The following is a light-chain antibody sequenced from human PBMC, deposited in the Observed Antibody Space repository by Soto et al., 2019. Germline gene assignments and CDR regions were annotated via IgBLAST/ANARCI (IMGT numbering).Light chain of an antibody. CDR2: ETS. CDR1: QGVSSTY. V-gene: IGKV3-20*01. J-gene: IGKJ3*01. CDR3: QQYGSSPSLFT. Sequence: EIVLTQSPATLSLSPGERATLSCRASQGVSSTYLAWYQQKPGQAPRLLIYETSRRAPGIPDRFGGSGSGTDFTLTISRLEPEDSAVYYCQQYGSSPSLFTFGPGNKVNIK.